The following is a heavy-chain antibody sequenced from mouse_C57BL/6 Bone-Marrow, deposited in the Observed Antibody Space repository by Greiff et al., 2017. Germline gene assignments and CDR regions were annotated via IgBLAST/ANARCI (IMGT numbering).Heavy chain of an antibody. J-gene: IGHJ4*01. Sequence: VHLVESGPGLVAPSQSLSITCTVSGFSLTSYGVDWVRQPPGKGLEWLGVIWGGGSTNYNSALMSRLSISKDNSKSQVFLKMNSLQTDDTAMYYCAKLTTVVATGEYAMDYWGQGTSVTVSS. CDR3: AKLTTVVATGEYAMDY. V-gene: IGHV2-9*01. CDR1: GFSLTSYG. D-gene: IGHD1-1*01. CDR2: IWGGGST.